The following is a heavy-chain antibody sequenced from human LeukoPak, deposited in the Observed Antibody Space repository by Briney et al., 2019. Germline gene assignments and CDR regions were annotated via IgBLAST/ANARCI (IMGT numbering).Heavy chain of an antibody. CDR3: ARGRRGSGWYAGHFLFDY. Sequence: SETLSLTCAVYGGSFSGYYWSWIRQPPGEGLEWIGEINHSGSTNYNPSLKSRVTISVDTSKNQFSLKLSSVTAADTAVYYCARGRRGSGWYAGHFLFDYWGQGTLVTVSS. V-gene: IGHV4-34*01. J-gene: IGHJ4*02. D-gene: IGHD6-19*01. CDR2: INHSGST. CDR1: GGSFSGYY.